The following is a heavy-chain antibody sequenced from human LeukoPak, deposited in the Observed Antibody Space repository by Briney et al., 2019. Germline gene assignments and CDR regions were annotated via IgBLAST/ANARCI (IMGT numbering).Heavy chain of an antibody. J-gene: IGHJ3*02. Sequence: ASVKVSCKASGYTFTGYYMHWVRQAPGQGLEWMGWINPNSGGTNYAQKFQGRVTMTRDTSISTAYIELSRLRSDDTAVYYCARERQGDSYYDFWSGYYSPHDAFDIWGQGTMVTVSS. CDR2: INPNSGGT. CDR1: GYTFTGYY. V-gene: IGHV1-2*02. D-gene: IGHD3-3*01. CDR3: ARERQGDSYYDFWSGYYSPHDAFDI.